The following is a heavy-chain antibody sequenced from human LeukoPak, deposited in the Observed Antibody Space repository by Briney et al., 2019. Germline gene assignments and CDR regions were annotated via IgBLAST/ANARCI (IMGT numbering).Heavy chain of an antibody. CDR1: GGSITTYY. CDR3: ARVNYYDSSGYYYPEY. V-gene: IGHV4-59*01. D-gene: IGHD3-22*01. J-gene: IGHJ4*02. Sequence: PSETLSLTCIISGGSITTYYWSWIRQPPGKGLEWIGYIHSSGSTNYNPSLKDRLTISIDTSKNQFSLKLSSVTAADTAVYYCARVNYYDSSGYYYPEYWGQGTLVTVSS. CDR2: IHSSGST.